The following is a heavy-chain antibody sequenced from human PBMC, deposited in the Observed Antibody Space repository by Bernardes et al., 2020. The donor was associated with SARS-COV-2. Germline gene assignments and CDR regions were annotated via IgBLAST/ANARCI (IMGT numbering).Heavy chain of an antibody. V-gene: IGHV3-11*06. CDR3: ARGGIVGATWGDDAFDI. D-gene: IGHD1-26*01. Sequence: GGSLRLSCAASGFTFSDYYMSWIRQAPGKGLEWVSYISSSSSYTNYADSVKGRFTISRDNAKNSLYLQMNSLRAEDTAVYYCARGGIVGATWGDDAFDIWGQGTMVTVSS. J-gene: IGHJ3*02. CDR1: GFTFSDYY. CDR2: ISSSSSYT.